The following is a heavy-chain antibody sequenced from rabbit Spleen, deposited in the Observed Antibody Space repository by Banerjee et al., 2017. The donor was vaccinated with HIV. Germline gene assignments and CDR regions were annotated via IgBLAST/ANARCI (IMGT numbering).Heavy chain of an antibody. D-gene: IGHD1-1*01. CDR1: GFPFIKRAG. CDR2: INAVTGRP. Sequence: QEQLEESGGGRVKPGGPRKLPSKAFGFPFIKRAGMCGVRQAPGKGLEWIACINAVTGRPVYASWAKGRFTFSKTSSTTVTLQMTSLTAADTATYFCARDLTGVIGWNFGWWGPGTLVTVS. V-gene: IGHV1S45*01. CDR3: ARDLTGVIGWNFGW. J-gene: IGHJ4*01.